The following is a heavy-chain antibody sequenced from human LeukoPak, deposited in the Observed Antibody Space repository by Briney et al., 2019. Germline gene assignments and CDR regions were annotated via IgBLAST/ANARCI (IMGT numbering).Heavy chain of an antibody. Sequence: ASVKVSCKASGYSFTSNQMHWVRQAPGQGLEWMGIINPSGGTTTYAQKFQGRVTMTRDTSTSTVYMELSSLRSVDTAVYYCAREGIAAALDYWGQGTLVTVSS. V-gene: IGHV1-46*01. D-gene: IGHD6-13*01. CDR3: AREGIAAALDY. J-gene: IGHJ4*02. CDR1: GYSFTSNQ. CDR2: INPSGGTT.